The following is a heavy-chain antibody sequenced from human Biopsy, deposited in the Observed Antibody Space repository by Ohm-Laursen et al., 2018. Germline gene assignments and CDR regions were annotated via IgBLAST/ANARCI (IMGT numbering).Heavy chain of an antibody. V-gene: IGHV3-9*01. Sequence: RSLRLSCSASGFKFDDYGMNWVRHAPGKGLEWVSGITWNIGSIGYADSVKGRFSIFRDNAKHSLYLQMNSLRAEDTALYYCAKDLGQVTAAIGYWGQGTLVTVSS. D-gene: IGHD2-21*02. CDR3: AKDLGQVTAAIGY. CDR2: ITWNIGSI. CDR1: GFKFDDYG. J-gene: IGHJ4*02.